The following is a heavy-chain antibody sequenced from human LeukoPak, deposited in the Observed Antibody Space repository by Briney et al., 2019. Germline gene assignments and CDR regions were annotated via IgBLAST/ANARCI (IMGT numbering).Heavy chain of an antibody. V-gene: IGHV3-23*01. CDR2: ISGSGGST. CDR1: GFTFSSYA. CDR3: AKDRDVLLWFGELLYFDY. Sequence: GGSLRLSCAASGFTFSSYAMSWVRQAPGKGLEWVSAISGSGGSTYYADSVKGRFTISRDNSKNTLYLQMNSLRAEDTAVYYCAKDRDVLLWFGELLYFDYWGQGTLVTVSS. J-gene: IGHJ4*02. D-gene: IGHD3-10*01.